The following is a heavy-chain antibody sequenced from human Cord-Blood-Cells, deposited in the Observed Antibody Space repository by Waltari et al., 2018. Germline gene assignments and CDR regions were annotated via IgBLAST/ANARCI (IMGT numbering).Heavy chain of an antibody. J-gene: IGHJ6*02. CDR2: INHSGST. D-gene: IGHD3-22*01. V-gene: IGHV4-34*01. CDR3: ARGASSGYYYYYYYGMDV. CDR1: GGSFSGYY. Sequence: QVQLQQWGAGLLKPSETLSLTCAAHGGSFSGYYWRWTRPLPGQGLEWIGEINHSGSTNYNPSLKSRVTISVDTSKNQFSLKLSSVTAADTAVYYCARGASSGYYYYYYYGMDVWGQGTTVTVSS.